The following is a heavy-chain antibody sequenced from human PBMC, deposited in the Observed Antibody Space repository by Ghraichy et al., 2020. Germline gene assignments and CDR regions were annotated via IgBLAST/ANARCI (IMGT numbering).Heavy chain of an antibody. CDR2: VIPLFKTT. Sequence: TWVRQAPGQGLEWMGGVIPLFKTTDYAQRFQGRITITADESATLAYLELSSLTSDDTAVYYCARGGGYCSGGKCFRPSDHYGMDVWGQGTTVTVSS. J-gene: IGHJ6*02. CDR3: ARGGGYCSGGKCFRPSDHYGMDV. V-gene: IGHV1-69*01. D-gene: IGHD2-15*01.